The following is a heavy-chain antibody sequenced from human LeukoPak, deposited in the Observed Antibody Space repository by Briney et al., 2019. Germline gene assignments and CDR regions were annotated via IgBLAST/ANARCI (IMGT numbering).Heavy chain of an antibody. J-gene: IGHJ4*02. Sequence: ASVKVSCKGSGYTFTGYYMHWVRQAPGQGLEWMGWINPNSGGTNYAQKFQGRVTMTRDTSISTAYMELSRLRSDDTAVYYCARERVNRSGSQFGYWGQGTLVTVSS. CDR1: GYTFTGYY. CDR3: ARERVNRSGSQFGY. CDR2: INPNSGGT. V-gene: IGHV1-2*02. D-gene: IGHD1-26*01.